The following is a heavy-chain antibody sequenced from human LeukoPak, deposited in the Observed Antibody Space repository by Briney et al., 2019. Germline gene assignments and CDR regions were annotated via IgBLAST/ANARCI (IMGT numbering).Heavy chain of an antibody. V-gene: IGHV1-18*01. J-gene: IGHJ4*02. CDR1: GYILTNYG. CDR2: ISAYNDNT. CDR3: ARGLGSGSYYAY. Sequence: ASVKVSCKASGYILTNYGISWVRQAPGQGLEWMGWISAYNDNTNYAQKVQGRLTMTADTSTSTAYMELKSLRSDDTAVYYCARGLGSGSYYAYWGQGTLVTVSS. D-gene: IGHD3-10*02.